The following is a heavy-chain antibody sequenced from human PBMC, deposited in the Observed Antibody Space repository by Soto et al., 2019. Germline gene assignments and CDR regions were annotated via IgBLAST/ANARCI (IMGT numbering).Heavy chain of an antibody. V-gene: IGHV4-30-4*01. Sequence: KGSETLSLTCTVSGGSIISGDYCWIWMREPPGKGLEWIGYIYYSGSTYYNPSLKSRVTISVDTSKNQFSLKLSSVTAADTAVYYCARSAYGSGKLNWFDPWGQGTLVTVSS. CDR2: IYYSGST. CDR1: GGSIISGDYC. CDR3: ARSAYGSGKLNWFDP. D-gene: IGHD3-10*01. J-gene: IGHJ5*02.